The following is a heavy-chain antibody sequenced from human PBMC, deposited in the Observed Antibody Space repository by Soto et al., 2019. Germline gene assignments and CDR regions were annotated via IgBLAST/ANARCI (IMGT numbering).Heavy chain of an antibody. CDR1: GYTFTSYG. CDR2: ISAYNGNT. V-gene: IGHV1-18*01. J-gene: IGHJ4*02. CDR3: ARQYYDFWSGLLRAFDY. Sequence: ASVKVSCKASGYTFTSYGISWVRQAPGQGLEWMGWISAYNGNTNYAQKLQGRVTMTTDASTSTAYMELRSLRSDDTAVYYCARQYYDFWSGLLRAFDYWGQGTLVTVSS. D-gene: IGHD3-3*01.